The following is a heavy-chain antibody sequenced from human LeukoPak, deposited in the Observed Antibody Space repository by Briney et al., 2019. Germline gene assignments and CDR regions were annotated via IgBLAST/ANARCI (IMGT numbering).Heavy chain of an antibody. Sequence: PGGSLKLSCAASGFSFSVSTMHWVRQASGKGLEWVGRIRDKAESYATVYAASVKGRFTISRDDSQNTAYLQLNSLRSDDTAVYYCTRSLTGTIFGDYWGQGTLVTVSS. CDR1: GFSFSVST. V-gene: IGHV3-73*01. D-gene: IGHD1-7*01. CDR2: IRDKAESYAT. J-gene: IGHJ4*02. CDR3: TRSLTGTIFGDY.